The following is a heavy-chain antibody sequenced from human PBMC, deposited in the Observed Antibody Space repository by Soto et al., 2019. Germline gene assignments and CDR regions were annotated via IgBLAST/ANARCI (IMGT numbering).Heavy chain of an antibody. CDR2: IKSKTDGGTT. V-gene: IGHV3-15*01. D-gene: IGHD2-21*01. CDR1: GFTFSNAW. Sequence: PGGSLRLSCAASGFTFSNAWMSWVRQAPGKGLEWVGRIKSKTDGGTTDYAAPVKGRFTISRDDSKNTLYLQMNSLKTEDTAVYYCTIVEGDYYYYYYMDVWGTGTTVTVFS. J-gene: IGHJ6*03. CDR3: TIVEGDYYYYYYMDV.